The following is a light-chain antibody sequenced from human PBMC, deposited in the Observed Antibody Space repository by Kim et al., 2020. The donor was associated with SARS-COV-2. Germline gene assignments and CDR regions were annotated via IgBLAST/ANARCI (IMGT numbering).Light chain of an antibody. V-gene: IGLV3-9*01. CDR2: RDT. J-gene: IGLJ3*02. CDR1: NIVTRN. Sequence: SVALGQTARITCGGNNIVTRNVHWYQQKPGQAPVLVMYRDTNRPSGIPERFSGSNSGNTATLTISRAQAGDEADYYCQVWDSSTWVFGGGIQLTVL. CDR3: QVWDSSTWV.